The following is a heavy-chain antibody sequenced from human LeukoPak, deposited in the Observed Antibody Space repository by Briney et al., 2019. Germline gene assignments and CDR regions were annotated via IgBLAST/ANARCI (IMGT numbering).Heavy chain of an antibody. CDR2: ISAYNGNT. D-gene: IGHD6-19*01. V-gene: IGHV1-18*01. J-gene: IGHJ3*02. CDR3: ARDHPEQWLVQGDAFDI. Sequence: ASVKVSCKASGYTFTSYGISGVRQAPGQGREWRGWISAYNGNTNYAQKLQGRVTMTTDTSTSTAYMELRSLRSDDTAVYYCARDHPEQWLVQGDAFDIWGQGTMVTVSS. CDR1: GYTFTSYG.